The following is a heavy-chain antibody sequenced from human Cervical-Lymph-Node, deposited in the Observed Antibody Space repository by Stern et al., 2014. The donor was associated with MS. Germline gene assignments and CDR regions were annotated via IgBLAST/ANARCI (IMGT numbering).Heavy chain of an antibody. CDR3: AKDVRTEAAAGDH. CDR2: ISYDGSKK. D-gene: IGHD6-13*01. Sequence: VQLEESGGGVVQPGRPLRLSCAASGFTFSSYGMHWVRQAPGKGLEWGAVISYDGSKKYYADSVKGRFTISRDNSKNTQYLQMNSLRAEDTAVYYCAKDVRTEAAAGDHWGQGILVTVSS. CDR1: GFTFSSYG. V-gene: IGHV3-30*18. J-gene: IGHJ5*02.